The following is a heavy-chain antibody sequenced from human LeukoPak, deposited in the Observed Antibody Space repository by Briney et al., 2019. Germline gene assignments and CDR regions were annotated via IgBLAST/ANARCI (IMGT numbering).Heavy chain of an antibody. CDR1: GFTFSSYG. V-gene: IGHV3-30*03. CDR3: ARDSSSGWFDAFDI. J-gene: IGHJ3*02. D-gene: IGHD6-19*01. CDR2: ISYDGSNK. Sequence: GGSLRLSCAASGFTFSSYGMHWVRQAPGKGLEWVAVISYDGSNKYYADSVKGRFTISRDNSKNTLYLQMNSLRAEDTAVYYCARDSSSGWFDAFDIWGQGIMVTVS.